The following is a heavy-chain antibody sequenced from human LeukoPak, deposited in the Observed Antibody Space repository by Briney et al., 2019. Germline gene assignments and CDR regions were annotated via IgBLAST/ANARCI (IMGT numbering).Heavy chain of an antibody. V-gene: IGHV3-23*01. J-gene: IGHJ6*03. D-gene: IGHD3-3*01. CDR2: ISGSGGST. CDR1: GFTFNNYA. Sequence: QSGGSLRLSCAASGFTFNNYAMTWVRQAPGKGLEWVSAISGSGGSTYYADSVKGRFTISRDNSKNTLYLQMNSLRAEDTAVYYCAKCIDFWSGYRPTDYYYYMDVWGKGSTVTVSS. CDR3: AKCIDFWSGYRPTDYYYYMDV.